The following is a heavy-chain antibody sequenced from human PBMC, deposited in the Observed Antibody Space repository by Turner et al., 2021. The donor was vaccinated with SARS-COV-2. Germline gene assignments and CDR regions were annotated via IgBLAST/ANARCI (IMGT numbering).Heavy chain of an antibody. CDR2: IWYDGSNK. CDR1: GFTFSSYG. Sequence: QVQLVESGGGVVQPGRSLRHSSAASGFTFSSYGMHGVRQAPGKGLEWVAVIWYDGSNKYYADPVKGRFTISRDNSKNTQYLQMNSLRAEDTAVYYCARDGAFGATGLDYWGQGTLVTVSS. CDR3: ARDGAFGATGLDY. J-gene: IGHJ4*02. D-gene: IGHD3-16*01. V-gene: IGHV3-33*01.